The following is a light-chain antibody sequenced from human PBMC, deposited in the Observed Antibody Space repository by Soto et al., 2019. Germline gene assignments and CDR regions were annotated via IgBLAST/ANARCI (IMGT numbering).Light chain of an antibody. Sequence: PGERATVSCRASQSVTSNSLAWYQQMPGQAPRLLIYDVSRRATGIPDRFIGSGSGTDFTLTISGLEAEDFSVYYCQQYGSSVTFGGGTKLEIK. CDR1: QSVTSNS. J-gene: IGKJ4*01. V-gene: IGKV3-20*01. CDR2: DVS. CDR3: QQYGSSVT.